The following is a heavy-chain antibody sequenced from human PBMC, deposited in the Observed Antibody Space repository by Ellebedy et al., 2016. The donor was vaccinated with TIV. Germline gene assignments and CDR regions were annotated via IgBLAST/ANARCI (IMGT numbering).Heavy chain of an antibody. CDR2: NYYSGST. CDR1: GGSISSCSYY. J-gene: IGHJ3*02. D-gene: IGHD7-27*01. Sequence: MPSETLSLTCTVSGGSISSCSYYWVWNRLPPGKGLEWIGNNYYSGSTYYNPSLQRRVTISVDTSKNQFSLRLNPVTAAATAVYYCARFVGNTKAFDIWGQGTMVTVSS. V-gene: IGHV4-39*07. CDR3: ARFVGNTKAFDI.